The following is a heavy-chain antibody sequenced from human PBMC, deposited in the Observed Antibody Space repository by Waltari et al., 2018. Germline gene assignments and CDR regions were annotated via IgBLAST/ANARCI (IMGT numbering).Heavy chain of an antibody. Sequence: QVQFVESGGGVVQPGRSLSLSCIGSAFSFSAYGMHWVRQAPGKGLEWVALIWFDGTKEYYADSVKGRFRISRDNSNNMVFLQMDNLRAEDTAVYYCATTYSSGWYHQFDPRGQGTRVTVSS. CDR3: ATTYSSGWYHQFDP. V-gene: IGHV3-33*01. CDR1: AFSFSAYG. CDR2: IWFDGTKE. D-gene: IGHD6-19*01. J-gene: IGHJ5*02.